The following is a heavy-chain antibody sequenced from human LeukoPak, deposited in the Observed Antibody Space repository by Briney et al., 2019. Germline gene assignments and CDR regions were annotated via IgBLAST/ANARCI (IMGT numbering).Heavy chain of an antibody. CDR1: GGTFRSYA. CDR2: IIPIFGTA. V-gene: IGHV1-69*13. CDR3: ARGSHRYYGSGSYPSTPFDY. Sequence: SVKVSCKASGGTFRSYAISWVRPAPGQGLEWMGGIIPIFGTANYAQKFQGRVTITADEATSTAYMKLSSLRSEDTAVYYCARGSHRYYGSGSYPSTPFDYWGQGTLVTVSS. D-gene: IGHD3-10*01. J-gene: IGHJ4*02.